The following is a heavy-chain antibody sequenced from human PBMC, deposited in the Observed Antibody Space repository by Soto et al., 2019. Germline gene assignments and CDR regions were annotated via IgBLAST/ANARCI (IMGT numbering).Heavy chain of an antibody. CDR1: GFTFSSYF. Sequence: GGSLRLSCVASGFTFSSYFSSYWMHWVRLHPGKGLVWVSAISGSGGSTYYADSVKGRFTISRDNSKNTLYLQMNSLRAEDTAVYYCAKDYFSSGYYYGFDYWGQGTLVTVSS. D-gene: IGHD3-22*01. CDR2: ISGSGGST. J-gene: IGHJ4*02. CDR3: AKDYFSSGYYYGFDY. V-gene: IGHV3-23*01.